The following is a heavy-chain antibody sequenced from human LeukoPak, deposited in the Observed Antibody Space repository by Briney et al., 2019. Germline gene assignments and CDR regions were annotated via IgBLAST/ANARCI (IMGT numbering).Heavy chain of an antibody. Sequence: PGGSLRLSCAASGFTFSSYGMHWVRQAPGKGLEWVAVISYDGSNKYYADSVKGRFTISRDNSKNTLYLQMNSLRAEDTAVYYCAKDQSPRRVRVFDFDIWGQGTMVTVSS. V-gene: IGHV3-30*18. CDR1: GFTFSSYG. CDR3: AKDQSPRRVRVFDFDI. D-gene: IGHD3-10*01. J-gene: IGHJ3*02. CDR2: ISYDGSNK.